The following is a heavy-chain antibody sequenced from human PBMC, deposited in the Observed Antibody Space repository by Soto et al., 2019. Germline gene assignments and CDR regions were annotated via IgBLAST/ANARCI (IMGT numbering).Heavy chain of an antibody. Sequence: QVQLQQSGPGLVRPSQTLSLTCAISGDSVSSNSATWNWIRQSPSRGLEWLGRTYYKSKWYNDYAVSVKSRITINPETSMNQFSLQLTSVTPEDTAVYFCAKSEGSGWNYSFYGMDVWGQGTSVTVSS. J-gene: IGHJ6*02. V-gene: IGHV6-1*01. CDR2: TYYKSKWYN. D-gene: IGHD6-19*01. CDR1: GDSVSSNSAT. CDR3: AKSEGSGWNYSFYGMDV.